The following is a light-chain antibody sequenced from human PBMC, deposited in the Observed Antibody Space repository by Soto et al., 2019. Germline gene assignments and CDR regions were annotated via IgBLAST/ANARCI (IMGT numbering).Light chain of an antibody. CDR2: DAS. Sequence: DLQMTQSPSTLSASVGDRVTITCRASQSISSWLAWYQQKPGKAPKLLIYDASSLGSGVPSRFSGSGSGTEFTLTISSLQPDDFATYYCQQYNSYSQTFGQGTKVDSK. CDR3: QQYNSYSQT. V-gene: IGKV1-5*01. CDR1: QSISSW. J-gene: IGKJ1*01.